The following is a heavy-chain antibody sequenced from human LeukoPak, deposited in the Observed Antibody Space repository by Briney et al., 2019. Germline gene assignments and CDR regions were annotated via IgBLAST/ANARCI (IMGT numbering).Heavy chain of an antibody. J-gene: IGHJ4*02. D-gene: IGHD3-22*01. CDR3: ARGPDSSGYKIIPLNIDY. CDR1: GGSISSGGYY. CDR2: IYYSGST. V-gene: IGHV4-31*03. Sequence: SETLPLTCTVSGGSISSGGYYWSWIRQHPGKGLEWIGYIYYSGSTYYNSSLKSRVTISVDTSKNQFSLKLSSVTAADTAVYYCARGPDSSGYKIIPLNIDYWGQGTLVTVSS.